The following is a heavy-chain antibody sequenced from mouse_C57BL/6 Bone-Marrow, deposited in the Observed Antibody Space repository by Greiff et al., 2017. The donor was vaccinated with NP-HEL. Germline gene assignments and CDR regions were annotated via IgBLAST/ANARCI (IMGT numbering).Heavy chain of an antibody. CDR2: IDPSDSYT. CDR3: ARSSTMVTTTRDYYAMDY. CDR1: GYTFTSYW. J-gene: IGHJ4*01. V-gene: IGHV1-69*01. Sequence: QVQLQQPGAELVMPGASVKLSCKASGYTFTSYWMHWVKQRPGQGLEWIGEIDPSDSYTNYKQKFKGKSTLTVDKSSSTAYSQLSSLTSEDSAVYYCARSSTMVTTTRDYYAMDYWGQGTSVTVSS. D-gene: IGHD2-2*01.